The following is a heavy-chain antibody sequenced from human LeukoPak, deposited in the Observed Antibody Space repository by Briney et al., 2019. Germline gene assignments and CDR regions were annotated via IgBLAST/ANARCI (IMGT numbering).Heavy chain of an antibody. D-gene: IGHD3-22*01. Sequence: GASVKVSCKASGYTFTSYAMNWVRQAPGQGLEWMGWINTNTGNPTYAQGFTGRFVFSLDTSVSTAYLQISSLKAEDTAVYYCVRFGQYYYDSSGYADYWGQGTLVTVSS. V-gene: IGHV7-4-1*02. CDR2: INTNTGNP. J-gene: IGHJ4*02. CDR1: GYTFTSYA. CDR3: VRFGQYYYDSSGYADY.